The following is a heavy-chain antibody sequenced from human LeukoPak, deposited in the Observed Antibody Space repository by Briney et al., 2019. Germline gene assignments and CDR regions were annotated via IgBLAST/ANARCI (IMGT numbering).Heavy chain of an antibody. J-gene: IGHJ3*02. Sequence: GGSLRLSCAASGFTFSSYTMNWFRQAPRKGLEWVSSISRSSSYIYYADSVKGRFTISRDNAKNSLYLQMNSLRAEDTAVYYCARGYWSDAFDIWGQGTMVTVSS. V-gene: IGHV3-21*01. CDR1: GFTFSSYT. CDR3: ARGYWSDAFDI. D-gene: IGHD2-8*02. CDR2: ISRSSSYI.